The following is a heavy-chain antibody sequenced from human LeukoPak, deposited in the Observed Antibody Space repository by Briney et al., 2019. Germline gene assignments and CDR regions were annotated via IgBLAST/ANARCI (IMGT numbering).Heavy chain of an antibody. D-gene: IGHD1-26*01. CDR3: ARQRYSGSYYYYYYYYYMDV. Sequence: NSSETLSLTCTVSGGSISSSSYYWGWIRQPPGKGLEWIGSIYYSGSTYYNPSLKSRVTISVDTSKNQFSLKLSSVTAADTAVYYCARQRYSGSYYYYYYYYYMDVWGKGTTVTVSS. J-gene: IGHJ6*03. V-gene: IGHV4-39*07. CDR2: IYYSGST. CDR1: GGSISSSSYY.